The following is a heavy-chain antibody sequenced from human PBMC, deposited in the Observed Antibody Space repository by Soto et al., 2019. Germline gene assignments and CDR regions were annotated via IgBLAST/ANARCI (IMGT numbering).Heavy chain of an antibody. CDR2: IIPIFGTA. CDR3: ARVDSSSWYYYFDY. V-gene: IGHV1-69*01. J-gene: IGHJ4*02. Sequence: QVQLVQSGAEVKKPGSSVKVSCKASGGTFSSYAISWVRQAPGQGLEWMGGIIPIFGTANYAQKFQGRVTITADESTSTDYMELSSLRSEDTAVYYCARVDSSSWYYYFDYWGQGTLVTVSS. D-gene: IGHD6-13*01. CDR1: GGTFSSYA.